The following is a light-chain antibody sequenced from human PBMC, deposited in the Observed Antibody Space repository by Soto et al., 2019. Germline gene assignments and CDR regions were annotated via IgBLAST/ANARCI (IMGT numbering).Light chain of an antibody. CDR3: SSYTSSSTLVV. Sequence: QSALTQPASVSGSPGQSITLSCTGTSSDVGGYNYVSWYQQHPGKATKLMIYEVSNRPSGVSNRFSGSKSGNTASLTISGLQAEDEAYYYCSSYTSSSTLVVFGGGTKVTVL. CDR2: EVS. CDR1: SSDVGGYNY. J-gene: IGLJ2*01. V-gene: IGLV2-14*01.